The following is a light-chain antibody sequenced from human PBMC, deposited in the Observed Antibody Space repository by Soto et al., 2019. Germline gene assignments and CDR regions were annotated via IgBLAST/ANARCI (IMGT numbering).Light chain of an antibody. Sequence: DIQLTQSPPFLSASVGDRVTITCRASQGISSYLAWYQQKPGKAPKLLIYAASTLQSGVPSRFSGSGSGTEFTLTMSSLQPEDFATYYCQQGGTFGPGTKVDI. CDR3: QQGGT. V-gene: IGKV1-9*01. CDR2: AAS. J-gene: IGKJ3*01. CDR1: QGISSY.